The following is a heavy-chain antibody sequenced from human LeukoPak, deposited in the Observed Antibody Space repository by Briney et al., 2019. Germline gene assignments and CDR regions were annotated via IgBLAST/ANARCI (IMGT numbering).Heavy chain of an antibody. CDR1: GFTFSSYW. CDR2: IKQDGSEK. Sequence: GGSLRLSYAASGFTFSSYWMSWVRQAPGKGLEWVANIKQDGSEKYYVDSVKGRFTISRDNSKNTLYLQMNSLRAEDTAVYYCARDILGSQTPFDYWGQGTLVTVSS. CDR3: ARDILGSQTPFDY. J-gene: IGHJ4*02. V-gene: IGHV3-7*01. D-gene: IGHD1-26*01.